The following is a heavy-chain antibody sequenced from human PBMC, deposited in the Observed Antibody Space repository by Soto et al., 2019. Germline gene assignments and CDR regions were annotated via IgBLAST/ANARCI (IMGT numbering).Heavy chain of an antibody. J-gene: IGHJ4*02. Sequence: QVQLVPSGAEVKKPGSSVKVSCKASGGTFSSYAISWVRQAPGQGLEWMGGIIPIFGTANYAQKFQGRVTITADESTSTADMELSSLRSEDTAVYYCARDLYHSSGSTHYFDYWGQGTLVTVSS. V-gene: IGHV1-69*01. CDR1: GGTFSSYA. D-gene: IGHD6-19*01. CDR3: ARDLYHSSGSTHYFDY. CDR2: IIPIFGTA.